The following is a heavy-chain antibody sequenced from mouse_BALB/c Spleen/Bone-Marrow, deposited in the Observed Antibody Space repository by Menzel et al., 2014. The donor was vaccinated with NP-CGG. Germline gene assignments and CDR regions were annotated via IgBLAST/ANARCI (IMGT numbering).Heavy chain of an antibody. CDR2: ISNGGGNT. CDR3: ARHETGTGQYFDY. J-gene: IGHJ2*01. D-gene: IGHD4-1*01. CDR1: GHTFSNYN. Sequence: EVKLVESGGDLVQPGGSLKLSCAASGHTFSNYNISWVRQTPEKRLERVAYISNGGGNTYYPDTVKGRFTISRDNAKNTLYLQMTSLKSEDTAIYYCARHETGTGQYFDYWGQGTTLTVSS. V-gene: IGHV5-12-2*01.